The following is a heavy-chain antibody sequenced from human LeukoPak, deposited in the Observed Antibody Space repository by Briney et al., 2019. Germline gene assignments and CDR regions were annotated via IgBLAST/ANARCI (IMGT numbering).Heavy chain of an antibody. D-gene: IGHD3-3*01. CDR2: IYSGGST. Sequence: GGSLRLSCAASGFTISSYAMSWVRQAPGKGLKWVSVIYSGGSTYYADSVKGRFTISRDNSKNTLYLQMNSLRAEDTAVYYCARADFWSGYYYYWGQGTLVTVSS. CDR3: ARADFWSGYYYY. J-gene: IGHJ4*02. V-gene: IGHV3-66*02. CDR1: GFTISSYA.